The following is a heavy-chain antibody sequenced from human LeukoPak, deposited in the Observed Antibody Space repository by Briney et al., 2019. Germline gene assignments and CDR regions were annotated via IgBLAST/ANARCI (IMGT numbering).Heavy chain of an antibody. J-gene: IGHJ6*03. D-gene: IGHD2-2*01. CDR3: ARDPNVPGYYYYYYYMDV. V-gene: IGHV1-46*01. CDR1: GYTFTSYY. CDR2: INPSGGST. Sequence: ASVKVSCKASGYTFTSYYMHWVRQAPGQGLEWMGIINPSGGSTSYAQKFQGRVTMTRDMSTSTAYMELRSLRSDDTAVYYCARDPNVPGYYYYYYYMDVWGKGATVTVSS.